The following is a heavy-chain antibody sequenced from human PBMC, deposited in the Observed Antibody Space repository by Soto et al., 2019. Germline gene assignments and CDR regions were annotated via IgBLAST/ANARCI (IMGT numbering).Heavy chain of an antibody. V-gene: IGHV4-59*08. Sequence: SETLSLTCTVSGGSISSYYWSWIRQPPGKGLEWIGYIYYSGSTNYNPSLKSRVTISVDTSKNQFSLKLSSVTAADTAVYYCARRRYSSGWYYDYWGQGTLVTVSS. CDR3: ARRRYSSGWYYDY. CDR2: IYYSGST. J-gene: IGHJ4*02. D-gene: IGHD6-19*01. CDR1: GGSISSYY.